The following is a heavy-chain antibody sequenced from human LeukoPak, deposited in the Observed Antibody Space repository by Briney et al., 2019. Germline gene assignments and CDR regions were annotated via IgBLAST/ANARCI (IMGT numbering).Heavy chain of an antibody. Sequence: GGSLRLSCAASGFTFSSYDMHWVRQATGKGLEWVSAIGTAGDTYYPGSVKGRFTISRENAKNSLYLQMNSLRAGDTAVYYCARDWLLWFGEFDAFDIWGQGTMVTVSS. CDR2: IGTAGDT. J-gene: IGHJ3*02. D-gene: IGHD3-10*01. CDR3: ARDWLLWFGEFDAFDI. CDR1: GFTFSSYD. V-gene: IGHV3-13*01.